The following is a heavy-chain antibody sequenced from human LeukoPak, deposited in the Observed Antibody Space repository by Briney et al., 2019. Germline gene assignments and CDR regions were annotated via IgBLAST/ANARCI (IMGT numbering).Heavy chain of an antibody. V-gene: IGHV4-59*01. CDR3: ASSGYAFYYMDV. D-gene: IGHD5-12*01. CDR2: IYYSGTT. Sequence: SETLSLTCTVSGGSIGSYYWSWIRQPPGKGLEWIGYIYYSGTTNYNPSLKSRVTISVDTSKNQFSLKLSSVTAADTAVYYCASSGYAFYYMDVWGKGTTVTISS. J-gene: IGHJ6*03. CDR1: GGSIGSYY.